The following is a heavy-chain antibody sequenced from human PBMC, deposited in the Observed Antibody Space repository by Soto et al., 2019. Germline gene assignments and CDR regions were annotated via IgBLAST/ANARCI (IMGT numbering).Heavy chain of an antibody. CDR1: SGSFSPYI. Sequence: HVQLQQWCAGLLKPSETLSLTCAVYSGSFSPYICGWIRQPPGKGLEWIGESSHNGVTDFSPSVKARATVSVDTSKNQFSLNLTSVTAADTAVYYCARRRRGSRTWFDFWGKGTLVAVSS. J-gene: IGHJ4*02. V-gene: IGHV4-34*01. CDR2: SSHNGVT. CDR3: ARRRRGSRTWFDF. D-gene: IGHD3-16*01.